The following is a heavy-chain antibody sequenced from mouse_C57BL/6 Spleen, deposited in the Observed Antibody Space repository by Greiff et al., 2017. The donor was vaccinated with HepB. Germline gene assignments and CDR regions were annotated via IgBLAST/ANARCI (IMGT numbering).Heavy chain of an antibody. D-gene: IGHD1-1*01. J-gene: IGHJ4*01. Sequence: EVNLVESGGGLVKPGGSLKLSCAASGFTFSSYAMSWVRQTPEKRLEWVATISDGGSYTYYPDNVKGRFTISRDNAKNNLYLQMSHLKSEDTAMYYCARDYGSSYDAMDYWGQGTSVTVSS. CDR3: ARDYGSSYDAMDY. CDR2: ISDGGSYT. CDR1: GFTFSSYA. V-gene: IGHV5-4*01.